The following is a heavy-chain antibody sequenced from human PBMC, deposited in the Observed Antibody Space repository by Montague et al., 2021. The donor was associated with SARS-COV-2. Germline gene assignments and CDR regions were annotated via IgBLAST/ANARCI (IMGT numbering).Heavy chain of an antibody. CDR3: ARHGEFNNYEVFDY. Sequence: SETLSLTCTVSGGSISYNYWSWSWQPPRKELEWMGYGHYYGSTNYNHSLKSRVTITKDMYRTNFFLRLRPVTAAATAVYFCARHGEFNNYEVFDYWGQGTLVTVPS. V-gene: IGHV4-59*08. CDR1: GGSISYNY. CDR2: GHYYGST. D-gene: IGHD4-11*01. J-gene: IGHJ4*02.